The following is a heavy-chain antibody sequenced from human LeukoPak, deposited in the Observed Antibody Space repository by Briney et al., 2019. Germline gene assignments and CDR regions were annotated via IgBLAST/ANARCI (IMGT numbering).Heavy chain of an antibody. Sequence: NPSETLSLTCTVSGGSISSDSYYWSWIRQPAGKGLEWIGRIYTSGSTNYNPSLKSRVTISVDTSKNQFSLKLSSVTAADTAVYYCARDGNLGYCSGDIGYTYYYYYYYMDVWGEGTTVTVSS. D-gene: IGHD2-15*01. CDR2: IYTSGST. V-gene: IGHV4-61*02. CDR1: GGSISSDSYY. CDR3: ARDGNLGYCSGDIGYTYYYYYYYMDV. J-gene: IGHJ6*03.